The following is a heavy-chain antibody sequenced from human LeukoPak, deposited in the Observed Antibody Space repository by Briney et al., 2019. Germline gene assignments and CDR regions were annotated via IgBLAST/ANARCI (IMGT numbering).Heavy chain of an antibody. J-gene: IGHJ4*02. Sequence: GESLKISCQASGYYFNTFFIAWVRRTPGRGLEWMGIVYPTDSETRYGPSFQGQVTISADKSTSSAYLQWDSLKASDTAIYYCVRHNTGGDYWGQGTRVTVSS. CDR3: VRHNTGGDY. CDR1: GYYFNTFF. D-gene: IGHD2-8*02. V-gene: IGHV5-51*01. CDR2: VYPTDSET.